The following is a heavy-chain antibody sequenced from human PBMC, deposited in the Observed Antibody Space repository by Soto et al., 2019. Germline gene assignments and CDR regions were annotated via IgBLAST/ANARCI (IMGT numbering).Heavy chain of an antibody. V-gene: IGHV3-23*01. D-gene: IGHD2-21*02. CDR2: ISATGGST. J-gene: IGHJ5*02. CDR3: AKGFIRDCGGDCTVDT. Sequence: EVQLLEPGGGLVQPGGSLRLSCAASGFTFSSYTMSWVRQAPGKGLEWVSGISATGGSTYYADSVKGRFTFSRDNSKNTLYLQMNSLRAEDTAVYYCAKGFIRDCGGDCTVDTWGQGTLVTVSS. CDR1: GFTFSSYT.